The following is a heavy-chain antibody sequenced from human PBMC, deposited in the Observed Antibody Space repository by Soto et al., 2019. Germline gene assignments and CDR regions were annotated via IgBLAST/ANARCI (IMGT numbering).Heavy chain of an antibody. CDR3: ARTDGDLDY. CDR1: GYTFTRYD. CDR2: MNPKSGYT. J-gene: IGHJ4*01. V-gene: IGHV1-8*01. D-gene: IGHD4-17*01. Sequence: QVQLVQSGAEVKKPGASVKVSCKTSGYTFTRYDINWVRQATGQGLEWMGWMNPKSGYTGSAQRFQGRLTMTRDTAISTAYMELSPLRSEDTAMYYCARTDGDLDYWGQGTLVTVSS.